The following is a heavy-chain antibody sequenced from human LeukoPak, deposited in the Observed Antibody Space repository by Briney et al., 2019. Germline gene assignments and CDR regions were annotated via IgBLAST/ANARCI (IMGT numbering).Heavy chain of an antibody. CDR1: GFTVSSNY. CDR3: ARGLGGYTSSQAY. CDR2: INTDGSST. D-gene: IGHD6-13*01. V-gene: IGHV3-74*01. Sequence: GGSLRLSCAASGFTVSSNYMSWVRQAPGKGLVWVSRINTDGSSTNYADSVKGRFTISRDNAKNTLYLQMNSLRAEDTAVYYCARGLGGYTSSQAYWGQGTLVTVSS. J-gene: IGHJ4*02.